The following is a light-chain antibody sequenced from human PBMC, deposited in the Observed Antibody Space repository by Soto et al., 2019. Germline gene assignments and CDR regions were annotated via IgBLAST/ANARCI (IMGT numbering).Light chain of an antibody. V-gene: IGKV3-20*01. Sequence: EIVLTQSPGTLSLSPGERATLSCRASQSVSSSYLAWYQQKPGQTPRLLIYGASIRATGIPDRFSGSGSGTDFTLTISRLEPEDFAVYYCQQVGNSTYTFGQETKLDIK. J-gene: IGKJ2*01. CDR2: GAS. CDR1: QSVSSSY. CDR3: QQVGNSTYT.